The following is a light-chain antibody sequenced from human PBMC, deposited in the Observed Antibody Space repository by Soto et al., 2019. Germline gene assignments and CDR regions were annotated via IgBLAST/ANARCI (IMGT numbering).Light chain of an antibody. Sequence: DIQMTQSPSSLSASVGDRVTITCRASQSIVTYLNWYLQKPGKAPKLLIYAASNLQSGVRSRFSGSGSGTDFTLTISSLQPEDFATYFCQQSYSTPPWTFGQGTKVDIK. J-gene: IGKJ1*01. CDR1: QSIVTY. CDR2: AAS. V-gene: IGKV1-39*01. CDR3: QQSYSTPPWT.